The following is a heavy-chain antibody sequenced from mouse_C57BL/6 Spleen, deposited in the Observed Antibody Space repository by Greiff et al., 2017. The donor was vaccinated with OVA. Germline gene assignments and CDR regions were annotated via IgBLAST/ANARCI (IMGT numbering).Heavy chain of an antibody. CDR1: GFTFSDYY. CDR2: INYDGGST. CDR3: ARDTYYYGSRAMDY. J-gene: IGHJ4*01. D-gene: IGHD1-1*01. Sequence: EVKLLQSEGGLVQPGSSTKLSCTASGFTFSDYYMAWVRQVPEQGLEWVGNINYDGGSTYYLDSLKSRVTLSRDNANNNLYLQRSSLKSEDTATYYCARDTYYYGSRAMDYWGQGTSVTVSS. V-gene: IGHV5-16*01.